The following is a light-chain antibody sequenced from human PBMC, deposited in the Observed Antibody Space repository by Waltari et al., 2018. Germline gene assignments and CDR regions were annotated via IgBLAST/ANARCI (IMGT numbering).Light chain of an antibody. CDR3: STWDISLNTHV. CDR2: RNN. V-gene: IGLV10-54*04. Sequence: QAGLTQPPSVSKGLRQTATLTCTGNNNNVGNQGALWLQQNQGHPPKPQSYRNNNRPSAISERFSASRSGNTASLTITELQPEDEADYYCSTWDISLNTHVFGTVTKVTVL. J-gene: IGLJ1*01. CDR1: NNNVGNQG.